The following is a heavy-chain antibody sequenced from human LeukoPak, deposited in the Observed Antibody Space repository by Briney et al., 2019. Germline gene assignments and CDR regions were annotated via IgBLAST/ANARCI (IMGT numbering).Heavy chain of an antibody. CDR2: ISGSGGST. Sequence: PGGSLRLSCAVSGFTVSSNYMSWVRQAPGKGLEWVSVISGSGGSTYYADSVKGRFTISRDNSKNTLYLQMNSLRAEDTAVYYCAKDRRLLWFGELEAVSSWGQGTLVTVSS. CDR1: GFTVSSNY. V-gene: IGHV3-23*01. D-gene: IGHD3-10*01. J-gene: IGHJ4*02. CDR3: AKDRRLLWFGELEAVSS.